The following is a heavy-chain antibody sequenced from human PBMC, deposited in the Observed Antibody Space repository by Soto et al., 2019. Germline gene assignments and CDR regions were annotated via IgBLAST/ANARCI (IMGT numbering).Heavy chain of an antibody. CDR3: ARECKMQWLVHSASEFDY. Sequence: QVQLVESGGGLVKPGGSLRLSCAASGFTFSDYYMSWLRQAPGKGQEWVSYISSSGSTIYYADSVKGRFTISRDNAKNSLYLQMNSLRAEDTAVYYCARECKMQWLVHSASEFDYWGQGTLVTVSS. J-gene: IGHJ4*02. CDR2: ISSSGSTI. CDR1: GFTFSDYY. V-gene: IGHV3-11*01. D-gene: IGHD6-19*01.